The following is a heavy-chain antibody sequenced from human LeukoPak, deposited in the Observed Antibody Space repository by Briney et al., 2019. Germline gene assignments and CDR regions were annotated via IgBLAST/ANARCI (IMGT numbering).Heavy chain of an antibody. CDR1: GLTLSNYA. D-gene: IGHD5/OR15-5a*01. CDR3: AKRCLRLAPDFDY. Sequence: GGSLRLSCAASGLTLSNYAMSWVRQAPGKGLEWVSAISGSGGTTYYADSVKGRFTISRDNSKNTLYLQMNSLRAEDTAVYYCAKRCLRLAPDFDYWGQGTLVTVSS. V-gene: IGHV3-23*01. J-gene: IGHJ4*02. CDR2: ISGSGGTT.